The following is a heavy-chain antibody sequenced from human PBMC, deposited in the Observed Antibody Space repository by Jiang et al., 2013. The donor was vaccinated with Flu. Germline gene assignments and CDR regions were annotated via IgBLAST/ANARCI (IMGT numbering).Heavy chain of an antibody. Sequence: SGDRVSSNITAWHWIRQSPSRGLEWLGRTYYRSKWYNDYAVSVKGRITINPDTSKNQFSLQLNSVTPEDTAVYYCARDEIGGWLFDSWGQGTLVTVSS. J-gene: IGHJ4*02. V-gene: IGHV6-1*01. CDR3: ARDEIGGWLFDS. CDR1: GDRVSSNITA. D-gene: IGHD6-19*01. CDR2: TYYRSKWYN.